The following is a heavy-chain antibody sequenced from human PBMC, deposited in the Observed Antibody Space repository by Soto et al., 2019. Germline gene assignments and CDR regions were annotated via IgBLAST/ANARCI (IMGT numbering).Heavy chain of an antibody. J-gene: IGHJ5*02. CDR1: GGSIRSGNHY. D-gene: IGHD1-1*01. Sequence: PSETLSLTCTVSGGSIRSGNHYWSWIRQPQGKGLEWIGYIYYSGSTYYSPSLKSRVTISVDTSKNQFSLKLRSVTAADTAVYYCVRDGTKTLRDWFDPWGQG. CDR3: VRDGTKTLRDWFDP. V-gene: IGHV4-30-4*01. CDR2: IYYSGST.